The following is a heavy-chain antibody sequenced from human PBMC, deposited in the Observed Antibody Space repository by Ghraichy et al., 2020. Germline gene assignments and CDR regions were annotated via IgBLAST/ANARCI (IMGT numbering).Heavy chain of an antibody. J-gene: IGHJ4*02. CDR2: IRYDGSNK. CDR1: GFTFSSYG. Sequence: GGSLRLSCAASGFTFSSYGMHWVRQAPGKGLEWVAFIRYDGSNKYYADSVKGRFTISRDNSKNTLYLQMNSLRAEDTAVYYCAKDSSVSRPYRGYYYEDRDYFDYWGQGTLVTVSS. V-gene: IGHV3-30*02. D-gene: IGHD3-22*01. CDR3: AKDSSVSRPYRGYYYEDRDYFDY.